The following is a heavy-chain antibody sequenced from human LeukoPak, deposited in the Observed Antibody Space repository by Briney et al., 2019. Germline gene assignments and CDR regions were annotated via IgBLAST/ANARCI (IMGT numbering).Heavy chain of an antibody. V-gene: IGHV4-59*01. Sequence: SETLSLTCTVSGGSISGYYWSWIRQPPGKGLEWIGDIYHSGSTNSNSNPSLKSRVTLSLDTSKNQFSLRLTSVTAADTAVYYCARGPLVGSGSYYEMDVWGKGTTVTVSS. CDR1: GGSISGYY. CDR3: ARGPLVGSGSYYEMDV. CDR2: IYHSGSTNS. D-gene: IGHD3-10*01. J-gene: IGHJ6*04.